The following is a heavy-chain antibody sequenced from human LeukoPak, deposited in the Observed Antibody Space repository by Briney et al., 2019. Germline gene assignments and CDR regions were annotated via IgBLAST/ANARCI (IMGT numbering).Heavy chain of an antibody. V-gene: IGHV4-31*03. CDR1: GGSISRGGYY. CDR3: ARWADIGLDY. CDR2: IYHSGST. J-gene: IGHJ4*02. Sequence: SETLSLTCTVSGGSISRGGYYWSWIRQHPGKGLEWIGYIYHSGSTYYNPSLKSRVTISVDTSKNQFSLKLSSVTAADTAVYYCARWADIGLDYWGQGTLVTVSS.